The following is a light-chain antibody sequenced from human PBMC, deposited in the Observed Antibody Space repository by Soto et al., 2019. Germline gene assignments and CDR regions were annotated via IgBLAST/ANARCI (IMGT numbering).Light chain of an antibody. Sequence: QSALTQPPSASGSPGQSVTISCTGTSSDVGAYNYVSWYQQHPSKGPKLMIYEVSKRPSGVPDRFSGSKSCNTASLTVSGLQAEDETDYYCSSYAGSNTDVFGTGTKVTVL. CDR1: SSDVGAYNY. CDR3: SSYAGSNTDV. CDR2: EVS. V-gene: IGLV2-8*01. J-gene: IGLJ1*01.